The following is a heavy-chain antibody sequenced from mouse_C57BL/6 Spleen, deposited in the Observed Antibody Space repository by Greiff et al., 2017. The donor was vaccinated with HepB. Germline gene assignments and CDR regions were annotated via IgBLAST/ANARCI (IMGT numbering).Heavy chain of an antibody. V-gene: IGHV1-78*01. D-gene: IGHD2-4*01. J-gene: IGHJ2*01. CDR1: GYTFTDHT. CDR2: IYPRDGST. CDR3: ARERYYDYDVGYFDY. Sequence: VQGVESDAELVKPGASVKISCKVSGYTFTDHTIHWMKQRPEQGLEWIGYIYPRDGSTKYNEKFKGKATLTADKSSSTAYMQLNSLTSEDSAVYFCARERYYDYDVGYFDYWGQGTTLTVSS.